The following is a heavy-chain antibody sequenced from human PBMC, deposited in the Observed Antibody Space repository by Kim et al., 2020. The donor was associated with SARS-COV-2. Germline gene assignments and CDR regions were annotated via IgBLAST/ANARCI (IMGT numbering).Heavy chain of an antibody. CDR3: ARGPYYDILTVATYFDY. CDR1: GFTFSSYA. D-gene: IGHD3-9*01. J-gene: IGHJ4*01. V-gene: IGHV3-30-3*01. CDR2: ISYDGSNK. Sequence: GGSLRLSCAASGFTFSSYAMHWVRQAPGKGLEWVAVISYDGSNKYYADSVKGRFTISRDNSKNTLYLQMNSLRAEDTAVYYCARGPYYDILTVATYFDY.